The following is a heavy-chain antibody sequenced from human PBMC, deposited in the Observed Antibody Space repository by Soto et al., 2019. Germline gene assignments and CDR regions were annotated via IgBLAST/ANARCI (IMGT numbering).Heavy chain of an antibody. CDR2: VYSTGGT. D-gene: IGHD2-15*01. J-gene: IGHJ4*02. V-gene: IGHV4-39*02. Sequence: PSETLSLTCTVSGTSIKNSNYFWGWIRQPPGKGLEFVGSVYSTGGTYYNPSLKNRITVSAHTSQNQFSLRLNSVTAADSAVYYCGRVTEAATAQSDFDVWGQGTLVTVSS. CDR1: GTSIKNSNYF. CDR3: GRVTEAATAQSDFDV.